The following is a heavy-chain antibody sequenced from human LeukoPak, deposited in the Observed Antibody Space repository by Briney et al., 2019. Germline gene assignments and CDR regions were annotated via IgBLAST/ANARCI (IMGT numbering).Heavy chain of an antibody. D-gene: IGHD7-27*01. CDR2: IYTSGST. J-gene: IGHJ6*03. CDR3: TRGQTWVYYMDV. Sequence: SETLSLTCTVSGGSISSDSSCWSWIRQPAGEGLEWIGRIYTSGSTNYNPSLKSRVTISVDTSKNQFSLSLTSVTAADTAVYYCTRGQTWVYYMDVWGKGTTVTVSS. CDR1: GGSISSDSSC. V-gene: IGHV4-61*02.